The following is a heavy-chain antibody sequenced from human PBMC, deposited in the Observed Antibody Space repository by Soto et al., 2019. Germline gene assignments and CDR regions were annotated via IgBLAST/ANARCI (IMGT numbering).Heavy chain of an antibody. Sequence: GGSLRLSCAASGFTFSDYYMSWIRQAPGKGLEWVSYISSSGSTIKYADSVKGRFTISRDNAKNSLHLQMSSLRGEDTAVYYCARGRAGIKQPSVTSYYYYYMDVWGKGTTVTVSS. CDR1: GFTFSDYY. D-gene: IGHD4-17*01. J-gene: IGHJ6*03. CDR2: ISSSGSTI. CDR3: ARGRAGIKQPSVTSYYYYYMDV. V-gene: IGHV3-11*01.